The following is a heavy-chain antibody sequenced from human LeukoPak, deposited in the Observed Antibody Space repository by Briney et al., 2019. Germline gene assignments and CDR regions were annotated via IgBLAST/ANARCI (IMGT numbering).Heavy chain of an antibody. CDR3: ARVSYSSSYYFDY. CDR1: GFNFSSYE. Sequence: GGSLRLSCAVSGFNFSSYEMNWVRQAPGKALEWVSYISTSGSTIYYADSVKGRFTISRDNAKNSLYLQMNSLRAEDTALYYCARVSYSSSYYFDYWGQGTQVTVSS. V-gene: IGHV3-48*03. J-gene: IGHJ4*02. CDR2: ISTSGSTI. D-gene: IGHD6-6*01.